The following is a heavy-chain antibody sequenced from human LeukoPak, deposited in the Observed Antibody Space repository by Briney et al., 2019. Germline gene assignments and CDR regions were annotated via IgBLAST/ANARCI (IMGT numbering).Heavy chain of an antibody. D-gene: IGHD5-18*01. V-gene: IGHV4-30-4*08. CDR1: GGSISSGDYY. Sequence: SETLSLTCTVSGGSISSGDYYWSWIRQPPGKGLEWIGYIYYSGSTYYNPSLKCRVTISVDTSKNQFSLKLSSVTAADTAVYYCARSGYSYGTFDYWGQGTLVTVSS. CDR3: ARSGYSYGTFDY. J-gene: IGHJ4*02. CDR2: IYYSGST.